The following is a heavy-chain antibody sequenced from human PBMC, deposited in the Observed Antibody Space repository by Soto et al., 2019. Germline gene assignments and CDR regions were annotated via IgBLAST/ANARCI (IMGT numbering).Heavy chain of an antibody. D-gene: IGHD3-22*01. CDR1: GGSMSSYY. J-gene: IGHJ3*02. CDR3: ARDGYYDRSAGDVLDI. V-gene: IGHV4-59*12. CDR2: IYYAGST. Sequence: PSETLSLTCTVSGGSMSSYYWSWFRQPPGKGLEWIGYIYYAGSTTYNPSLKSRLSISLETSKNQFSLRLTSVTAADTAVYYCARDGYYDRSAGDVLDIWGQGTMVTVS.